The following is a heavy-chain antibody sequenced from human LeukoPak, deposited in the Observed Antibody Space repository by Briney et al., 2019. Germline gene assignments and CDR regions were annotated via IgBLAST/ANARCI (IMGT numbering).Heavy chain of an antibody. CDR2: IIPIFGTA. D-gene: IGHD2-21*02. V-gene: IGHV1-69*05. J-gene: IGHJ6*03. Sequence: ASVKVSCKASGGTFSSYAISWVRQAPGQGLEWMGRIIPIFGTANYAQKFQGRVTITTDESTSTAYVELSSLRSEDTAVYYCARDGGTRAYCGGDCGPYYYYYYYMDVWGKGTTVTVSS. CDR3: ARDGGTRAYCGGDCGPYYYYYYYMDV. CDR1: GGTFSSYA.